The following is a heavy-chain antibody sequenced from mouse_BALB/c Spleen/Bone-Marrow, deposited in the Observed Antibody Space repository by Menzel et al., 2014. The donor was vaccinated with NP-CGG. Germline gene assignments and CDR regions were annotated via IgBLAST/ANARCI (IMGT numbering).Heavy chain of an antibody. D-gene: IGHD2-14*01. V-gene: IGHV1S130*01. CDR2: IHPNSGNT. CDR3: ARLHRYAYYFDY. J-gene: IGHJ2*01. Sequence: QVQLQQSGSVLVRPGASVKLSCKAPGYTFTNSWMHWAKQRPGQGLEWIGEIHPNSGNTNYNEKFKGKATLTVDTSSSTAYVDLSSLTAEDSAVYYCARLHRYAYYFDYWGQGTTLTVSS. CDR1: GYTFTNSW.